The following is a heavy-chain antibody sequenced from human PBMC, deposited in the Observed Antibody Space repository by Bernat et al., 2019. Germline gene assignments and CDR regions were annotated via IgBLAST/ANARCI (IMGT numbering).Heavy chain of an antibody. V-gene: IGHV4-61*02. Sequence: QVQLQESGPGLVKPSQTLSLTCTVSGGSISSGSYYWSWIRQPAGKGLEWIGRIYTSGSTNYNPSLKSRVTISVDTSKNQFSLKLSSVTAADTAVYYCAGDYGDWYFDLWGRGTLVTVSS. D-gene: IGHD4-17*01. CDR2: IYTSGST. J-gene: IGHJ2*01. CDR3: AGDYGDWYFDL. CDR1: GGSISSGSYY.